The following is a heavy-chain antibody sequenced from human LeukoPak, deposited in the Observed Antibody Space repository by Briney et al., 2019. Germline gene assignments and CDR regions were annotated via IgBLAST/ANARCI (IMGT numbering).Heavy chain of an antibody. Sequence: SETLSLTCTISGYSISSGYYWGWIRQPPGKGLEWIGSIYHSGSTYYNPSLKSRVTISLDTSENQFSLKLSSVTAADTAVYYCARDLYSGGWGYFDYWGQGTLVTVSS. CDR1: GYSISSGYY. J-gene: IGHJ4*02. CDR2: IYHSGST. CDR3: ARDLYSGGWGYFDY. V-gene: IGHV4-38-2*02. D-gene: IGHD6-19*01.